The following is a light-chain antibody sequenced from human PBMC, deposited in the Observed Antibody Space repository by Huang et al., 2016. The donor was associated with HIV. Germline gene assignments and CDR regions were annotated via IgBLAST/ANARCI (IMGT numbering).Light chain of an antibody. CDR2: AAS. J-gene: IGKJ3*01. Sequence: DIQMTQSPSSLSASVGDRVTITCRASQGIANSLAWYQQKGEKVPKLLLYAASKLESGVPSRFSGSESGTHYTLTITSLQPEDFATYYCQQYYTTPFTFGPGTNVDIK. CDR1: QGIANS. V-gene: IGKV1-NL1*01. CDR3: QQYYTTPFT.